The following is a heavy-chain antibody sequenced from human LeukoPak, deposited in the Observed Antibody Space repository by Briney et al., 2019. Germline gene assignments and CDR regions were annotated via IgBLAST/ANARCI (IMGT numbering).Heavy chain of an antibody. CDR1: GFSFRSYW. D-gene: IGHD3-9*01. V-gene: IGHV3-7*01. CDR3: AGGSGYLITS. CDR2: IKQDGSEK. J-gene: IGHJ5*02. Sequence: GGSLRLSCAATGFSFRSYWMNWVRQAPGKGLEWLAIIKQDGSEKHYKGSVEGRFTISRDNAKNSLHLQMNSLRAEDTAVYYCAGGSGYLITSWGQGALVTVSS.